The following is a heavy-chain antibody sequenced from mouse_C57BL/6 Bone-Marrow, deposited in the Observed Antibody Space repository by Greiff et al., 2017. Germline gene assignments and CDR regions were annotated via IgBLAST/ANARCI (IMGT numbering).Heavy chain of an antibody. J-gene: IGHJ4*01. CDR1: GFTFTDYY. CDR2: IRNKANGYTT. CDR3: ARRCNCAMDY. Sequence: EVQVVESGGGLVQPGGSLRLSCATSGFTFTDYYMSWVRQPPGKALEWLGFIRNKANGYTTEYSAYVKGRFTISRDNSKSILYLQMNNLRAEDSATYYCARRCNCAMDYWGRGTSVIVSA. V-gene: IGHV7-3*02. D-gene: IGHD3-3*01.